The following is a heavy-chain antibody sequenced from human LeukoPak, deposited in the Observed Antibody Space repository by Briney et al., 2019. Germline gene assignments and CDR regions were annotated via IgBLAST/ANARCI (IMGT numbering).Heavy chain of an antibody. CDR1: GGSFSGYY. J-gene: IGHJ4*02. CDR2: INHRGST. CDR3: ARGGDYYYDSSGYVLR. D-gene: IGHD3-22*01. Sequence: PSETLSLTCAVYGGSFSGYYWSWIRQPPGKGLEWVGEINHRGSTNSNPSLKSRVTISVDTSKHQCALDVSSVAVGDTAVYYCARGGDYYYDSSGYVLRWGQGTLVTVCS. V-gene: IGHV4-34*01.